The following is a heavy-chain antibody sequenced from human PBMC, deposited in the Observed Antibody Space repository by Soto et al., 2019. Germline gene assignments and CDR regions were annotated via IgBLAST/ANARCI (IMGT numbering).Heavy chain of an antibody. V-gene: IGHV1-46*01. CDR2: INPSGGST. Sequence: QVQLVQSGAEVKKPGASVKVSCKASGYTFTSYYMHWVRQAPGQGLEWMGIINPSGGSTSYAQKFQGRGTMTRDTSTSTVYMELSSLRSEDTAVYYCARVVTTVTPMLDVWGQGTTVTVSS. J-gene: IGHJ6*02. CDR1: GYTFTSYY. CDR3: ARVVTTVTPMLDV. D-gene: IGHD4-17*01.